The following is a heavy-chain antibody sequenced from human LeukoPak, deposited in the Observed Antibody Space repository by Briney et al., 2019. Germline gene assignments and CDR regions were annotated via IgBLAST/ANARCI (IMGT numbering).Heavy chain of an antibody. CDR2: ISSSSSTI. CDR1: GFTFSTYS. D-gene: IGHD3-22*01. J-gene: IGHJ4*02. CDR3: ARVGPIYYDSSGYSTSFDY. Sequence: GGSLRLSCAASGFTFSTYSMNWVRQAPGKGLEWVSYISSSSSTICYADSVKGRFTISRDNAKNSLYLQMNSLRAEDTAVYYCARVGPIYYDSSGYSTSFDYWGQGTLVTVSS. V-gene: IGHV3-48*01.